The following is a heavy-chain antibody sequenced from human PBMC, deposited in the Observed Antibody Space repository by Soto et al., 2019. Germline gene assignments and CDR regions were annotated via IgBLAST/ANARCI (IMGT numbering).Heavy chain of an antibody. V-gene: IGHV1-18*01. J-gene: IGHJ4*02. D-gene: IGHD6-13*01. Sequence: GASVKVSCKASGYTFTSYGISWVRQAPGQGLEWMGWISAYNGNTNYAQKLQGRVTMTRDTSTSTAYMELSSLRSEDTAVYYCARGDSSSWYPSDYWGQGTLVTVSS. CDR2: ISAYNGNT. CDR1: GYTFTSYG. CDR3: ARGDSSSWYPSDY.